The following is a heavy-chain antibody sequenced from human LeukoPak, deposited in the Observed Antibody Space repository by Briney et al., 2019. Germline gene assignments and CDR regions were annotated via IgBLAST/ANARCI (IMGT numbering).Heavy chain of an antibody. CDR2: IYYSGST. D-gene: IGHD6-6*01. Sequence: SETLSLTFIVPDNSIKAYVWCGSAQPPGQGLEWIGFIYYSGSTYYNPSLKSRVTISVDRSKNQFPLKLTSMTAAATLVYYWAKRDGSSGWFDPWGQGALVTVSS. CDR3: AKRDGSSGWFDP. CDR1: DNSIKAYV. J-gene: IGHJ5*02. V-gene: IGHV4-59*08.